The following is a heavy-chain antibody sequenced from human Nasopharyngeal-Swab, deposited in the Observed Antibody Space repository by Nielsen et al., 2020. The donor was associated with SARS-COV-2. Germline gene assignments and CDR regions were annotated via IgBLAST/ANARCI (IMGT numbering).Heavy chain of an antibody. CDR1: GGSFTTYS. CDR3: ARVRYYGDYDY. J-gene: IGHJ4*02. D-gene: IGHD4-17*01. V-gene: IGHV4-34*01. CDR2: INPIGST. Sequence: ESLKISCAVYGGSFTTYSWIWIRQPPGKGLEWIGEINPIGSTNYNTYNPSLNSRVTISLATSKNQFSLTLTSVTAADTAIYFCARVRYYGDYDYWGQGALVTVSS.